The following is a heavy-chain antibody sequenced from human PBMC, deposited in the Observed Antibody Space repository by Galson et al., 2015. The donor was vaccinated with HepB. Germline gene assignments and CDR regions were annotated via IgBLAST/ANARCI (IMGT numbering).Heavy chain of an antibody. Sequence: SLRLSCAASGFTFSSYGMHWVRQAPGKGLGWVAGIWYDGSNKYYADSVKGRFTISRDNSKNTLYLQMNSLRAEDTAVYYCAREGHLRFPTSYYSYMDVWGKGTPVTVSS. J-gene: IGHJ6*03. D-gene: IGHD3-3*01. V-gene: IGHV3-33*01. CDR2: IWYDGSNK. CDR3: AREGHLRFPTSYYSYMDV. CDR1: GFTFSSYG.